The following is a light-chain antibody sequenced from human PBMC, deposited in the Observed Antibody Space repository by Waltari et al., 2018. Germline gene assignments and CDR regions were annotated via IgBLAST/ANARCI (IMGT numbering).Light chain of an antibody. V-gene: IGKV2-28*01. CDR1: PGLLHSNGYNY. CDR2: LGS. CDR3: MQALQTPT. Sequence: DIVMTQSPLSLPVTPGEPASISCRSSPGLLHSNGYNYLDWYLQKPGQSPQLLIYLGSNRASGVPDRFSGSGSGTDFTLQISRVEAEDVGVYYCMQALQTPTFGGGTKVEIK. J-gene: IGKJ4*01.